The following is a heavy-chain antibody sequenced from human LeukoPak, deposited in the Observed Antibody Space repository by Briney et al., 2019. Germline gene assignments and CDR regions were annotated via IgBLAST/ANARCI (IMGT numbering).Heavy chain of an antibody. Sequence: SETLSPTCAVYGGSFSGYYWSWIRQPPGKGLEWIGEINHSGSTNYNPSLKSRVTISVDTSKNQFSLKLSSVTAADTAVYYCATSQNYGPSSYGMDVWGQGTTVTVSS. D-gene: IGHD4-17*01. V-gene: IGHV4-34*01. CDR2: INHSGST. CDR1: GGSFSGYY. J-gene: IGHJ6*02. CDR3: ATSQNYGPSSYGMDV.